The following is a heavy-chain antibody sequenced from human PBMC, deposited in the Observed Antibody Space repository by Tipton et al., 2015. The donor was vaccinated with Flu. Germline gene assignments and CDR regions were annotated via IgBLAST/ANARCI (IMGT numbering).Heavy chain of an antibody. CDR2: IYYSGST. CDR3: ASIIAVAGTSRFDY. D-gene: IGHD6-19*01. J-gene: IGHJ4*02. V-gene: IGHV4-39*01. CDR1: GGSISSSSYY. Sequence: TLSLTCTVSGGSISSSSYYWGWIRQPPEKGLEWIGSIYYSGSTYYNPSLKSRVTISVDTSKNQFSLKLSSVTAADTAVYYCASIIAVAGTSRFDYWGQGTLVTVSS.